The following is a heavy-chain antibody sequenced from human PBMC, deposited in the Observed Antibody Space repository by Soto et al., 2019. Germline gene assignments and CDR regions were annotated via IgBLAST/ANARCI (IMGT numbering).Heavy chain of an antibody. CDR1: GFTVSSNY. J-gene: IGHJ4*02. V-gene: IGHV3-66*01. CDR2: IYSGGST. CDR3: ARANYYDT. D-gene: IGHD3-22*01. Sequence: EVPLVESGGGLVQPGGSLRLSCAASGFTVSSNYMSWVRQAPGKGLEWVSVIYSGGSTYYADSVKGRFTISRDNSKNSLYLQMNGLRAEDTAVYYCARANYYDTWGQGTLVTVSS.